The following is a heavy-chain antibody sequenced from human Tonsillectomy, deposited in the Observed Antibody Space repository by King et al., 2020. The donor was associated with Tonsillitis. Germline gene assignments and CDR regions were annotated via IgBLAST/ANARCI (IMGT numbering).Heavy chain of an antibody. V-gene: IGHV2-70*01. J-gene: IGHJ6*02. D-gene: IGHD3/OR15-3a*01. CDR2: IDWTYDK. CDR3: ARSPLGTDYGMDV. CDR1: GFSLTTTGLF. Sequence: VTLKESGPALVKPTQTLTLTCTFSGFSLTTTGLFVTWIRQPPGEALEWLALIDWTYDKYYSTSLRTMLTISKDTSKNQVVLTMTNMDPVDTGAYYCARSPLGTDYGMDVWGQGTTVTVSS.